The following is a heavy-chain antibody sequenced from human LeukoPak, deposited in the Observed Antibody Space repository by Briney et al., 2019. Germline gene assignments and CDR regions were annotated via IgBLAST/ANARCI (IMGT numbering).Heavy chain of an antibody. D-gene: IGHD3-10*01. J-gene: IGHJ3*02. V-gene: IGHV1-2*02. CDR1: GYTFTGYY. CDR2: IKPNSGGT. Sequence: GASVKVSCKASGYTFTGYYMHWVRQAPGQGLEWMGWIKPNSGGTNYAQKFQGRVTMTRDTSISTAYMELSRLRSDDTAVYYCARGAMVRGVTSQDAFDIWGQGTMVTVSS. CDR3: ARGAMVRGVTSQDAFDI.